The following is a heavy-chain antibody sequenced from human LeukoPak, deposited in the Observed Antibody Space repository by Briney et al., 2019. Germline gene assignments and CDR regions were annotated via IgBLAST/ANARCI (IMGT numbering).Heavy chain of an antibody. CDR2: ITGSGGNR. D-gene: IGHD3-9*01. J-gene: IGHJ3*02. V-gene: IGHV3-23*01. CDR1: GFTFSSHG. Sequence: PGETLRLSCAASGFTFSSHGMNWVRQAPGKGLEWVSGITGSGGNRYYADSVKGRFTISRDNSKNTLYLQMNSLRAEDTAVYYCAKDPRDISTGNYDEFDIWGQGTMVTVSS. CDR3: AKDPRDISTGNYDEFDI.